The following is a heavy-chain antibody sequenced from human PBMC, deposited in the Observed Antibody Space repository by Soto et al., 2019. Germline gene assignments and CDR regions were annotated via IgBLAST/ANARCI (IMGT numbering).Heavy chain of an antibody. J-gene: IGHJ2*01. D-gene: IGHD6-6*01. CDR2: TSYDGSNK. V-gene: IGHV3-30*18. CDR1: GFTFNTYG. CDR3: VKGATGRPRGYFAL. Sequence: QVQLVESGGGVVQPGRSLRLSCAASGFTFNTYGMHWVRQAPGKGLEWVAVTSYDGSNKYYADSVKGRFTISRDNAKNTLYVEMNSLSAEDTAVYYCVKGATGRPRGYFALWGRGTLVTVSS.